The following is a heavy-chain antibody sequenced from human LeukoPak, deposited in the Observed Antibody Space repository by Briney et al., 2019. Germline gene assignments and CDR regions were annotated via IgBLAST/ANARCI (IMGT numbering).Heavy chain of an antibody. CDR3: ARPGRPTINAFDI. CDR1: GFTFSSYE. V-gene: IGHV3-48*03. J-gene: IGHJ3*02. D-gene: IGHD5-24*01. Sequence: PGGSLRLSCAASGFTFSSYEMNWVRQAPGKGLEWVSYISSSGSTIYYADSVKGRFTTSRDNAKNSLYLQMNSLRAEDTAVYYCARPGRPTINAFDIWGQGTMVTVSS. CDR2: ISSSGSTI.